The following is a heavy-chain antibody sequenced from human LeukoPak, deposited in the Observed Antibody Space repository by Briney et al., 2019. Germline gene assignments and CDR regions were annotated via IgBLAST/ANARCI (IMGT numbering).Heavy chain of an antibody. Sequence: SETLSLTCTVSGGSISSLNYHWTWIRQPAGKGLELVGRIYTSGSTNYSPSFKSRVTISLVTSQNPFSPKVSSMTAADTAVYYCARDPGGSGPASWGPGTLVTVSS. V-gene: IGHV4-61*02. CDR3: ARDPGGSGPAS. CDR1: GGSISSLNYH. CDR2: IYTSGST. D-gene: IGHD6-19*01. J-gene: IGHJ5*02.